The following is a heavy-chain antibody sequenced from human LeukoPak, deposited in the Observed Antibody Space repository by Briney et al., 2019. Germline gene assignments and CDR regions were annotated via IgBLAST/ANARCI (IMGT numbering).Heavy chain of an antibody. D-gene: IGHD3-9*01. Sequence: PSETLSLTCTVSGGSISSSSYYWGWIRQPPGKGLEWIGSIYYSGSTYYNPSLKSRVTISVDTSKNQFSLKLSSVTAADTAVYYCNYYDFLTGQGDYFDYWGQGTLVTVSS. CDR2: IYYSGST. V-gene: IGHV4-39*01. CDR1: GGSISSSSYY. J-gene: IGHJ4*02. CDR3: NYYDFLTGQGDYFDY.